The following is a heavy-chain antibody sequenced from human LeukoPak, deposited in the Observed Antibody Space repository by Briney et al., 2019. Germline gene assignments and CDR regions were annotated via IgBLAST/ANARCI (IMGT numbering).Heavy chain of an antibody. Sequence: GGSLRLSCAASGFTFSDYYMSWVRQAPGKGLEWVSVIYYTGATYYADSVKDRFTISRDNSKNTVYLQMSSLRVDDTAIYFCARERQGTNSIHGMDGLDVWGQGTVVTVSS. V-gene: IGHV3-53*01. CDR3: ARERQGTNSIHGMDGLDV. CDR1: GFTFSDYY. CDR2: IYYTGAT. J-gene: IGHJ3*01. D-gene: IGHD4-11*01.